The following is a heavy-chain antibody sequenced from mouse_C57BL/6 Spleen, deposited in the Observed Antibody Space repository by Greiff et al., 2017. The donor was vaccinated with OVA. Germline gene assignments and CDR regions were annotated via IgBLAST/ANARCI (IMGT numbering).Heavy chain of an antibody. CDR1: GYAFSSSW. V-gene: IGHV1-82*01. J-gene: IGHJ2*01. CDR2: IYPGDGDT. Sequence: QVQLQQSGPELVKPGASVKISCKASGYAFSSSWMNWVKQRPGKGLEWIGRIYPGDGDTNYNGKFKGKATLTADNSSSTAYMQLSSLTSEDSAVYFCARSRYYSSSSGYFDDWGQGTTLTVSS. CDR3: ARSRYYSSSSGYFDD. D-gene: IGHD1-1*01.